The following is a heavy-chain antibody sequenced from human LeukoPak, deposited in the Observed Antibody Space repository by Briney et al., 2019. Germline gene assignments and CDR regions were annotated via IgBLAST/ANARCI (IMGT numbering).Heavy chain of an antibody. Sequence: PGGSLRLSCAASGFTVSSDYMSWVRQAPGKGLEWVSVIYSGGGGTYYADSVKGRFTVSRDNSKNTVYLQMNSLRAEDTAVYYCAGHDYGGSWGQGTLVTVSS. V-gene: IGHV3-66*04. CDR2: IYSGGGGT. J-gene: IGHJ5*02. D-gene: IGHD4-23*01. CDR3: AGHDYGGS. CDR1: GFTVSSDY.